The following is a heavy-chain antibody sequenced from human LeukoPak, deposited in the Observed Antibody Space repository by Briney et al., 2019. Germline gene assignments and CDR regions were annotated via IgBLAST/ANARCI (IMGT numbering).Heavy chain of an antibody. J-gene: IGHJ4*02. V-gene: IGHV3-74*01. Sequence: PGGSLRLSCAASGFTFSSYWMHWVRQAPGKGLVWVSRINSDGSDTGYADSVKGRLTISRDNAKNTLYLQMNSLRAEDTGIYYCVGGYDPHYWGQGTLVTVSS. CDR2: INSDGSDT. CDR3: VGGYDPHY. CDR1: GFTFSSYW. D-gene: IGHD2-8*02.